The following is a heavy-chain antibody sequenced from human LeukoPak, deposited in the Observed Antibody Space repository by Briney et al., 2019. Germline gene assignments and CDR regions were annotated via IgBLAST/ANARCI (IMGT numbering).Heavy chain of an antibody. CDR1: GFTFSSYE. Sequence: GGSLRLSCAASGFTFSSYEMNWVRQAPGKGLEWVSYISSSGRTIYYADSVKGRFTISRDNAKKSLYLQMNSLRAADTVVYYCGRKVGANDAFDIWGQGTMVTVSS. CDR3: GRKVGANDAFDI. D-gene: IGHD1-26*01. CDR2: ISSSGRTI. V-gene: IGHV3-48*03. J-gene: IGHJ3*02.